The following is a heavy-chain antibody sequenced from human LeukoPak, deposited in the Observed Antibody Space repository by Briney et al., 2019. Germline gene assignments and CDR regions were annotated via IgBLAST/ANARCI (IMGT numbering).Heavy chain of an antibody. CDR2: INHSGST. V-gene: IGHV4-34*01. D-gene: IGHD3-3*01. CDR3: ARGLTDDFWSGYNRYYFDY. CDR1: GGSFSGYY. Sequence: SETLSLTCAVYGGSFSGYYWSWIRQPPGKGLEWIGEINHSGSTNYNPSLKSRVTISVDTSKNQFSLKLSSVTAADTAVYYCARGLTDDFWSGYNRYYFDYWGQGTLVTVSP. J-gene: IGHJ4*02.